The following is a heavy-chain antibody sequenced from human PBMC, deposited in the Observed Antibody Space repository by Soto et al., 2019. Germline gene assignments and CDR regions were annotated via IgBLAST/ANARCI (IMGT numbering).Heavy chain of an antibody. CDR3: AREAYYGSGSYNY. CDR2: IYYSGST. D-gene: IGHD3-10*01. CDR1: GGSISSGGYY. V-gene: IGHV4-31*03. J-gene: IGHJ4*02. Sequence: SETLSLTCTVSGGSISSGGYYWSWIRQHPGKGLEWIGYIYYSGSTYYNPSLKSRVTISVDTSKNQFSLKLSSVTAADTAVYYCAREAYYGSGSYNYWGQGTLVTVPQ.